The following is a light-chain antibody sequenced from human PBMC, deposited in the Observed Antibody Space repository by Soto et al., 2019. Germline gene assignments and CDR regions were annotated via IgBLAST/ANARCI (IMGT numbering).Light chain of an antibody. CDR2: ATS. CDR1: QSVSSRD. V-gene: IGKV3-20*01. Sequence: EIVLTQSPGTLSLSPGEGATLSCRASQSVSSRDLAWYQQKPGQAPRLLIYATSSRPADIPDRFSGSGSGNDFTLTISRLEPEDFAVYYCQQYGPSPMYTFGQGTKLEIK. CDR3: QQYGPSPMYT. J-gene: IGKJ2*01.